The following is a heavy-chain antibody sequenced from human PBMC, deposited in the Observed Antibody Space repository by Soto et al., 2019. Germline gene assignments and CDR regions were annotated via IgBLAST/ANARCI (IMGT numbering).Heavy chain of an antibody. J-gene: IGHJ4*02. CDR3: AREMHLGSGWGDIDI. CDR1: GFTVSAKW. D-gene: IGHD6-19*01. V-gene: IGHV3-7*03. CDR2: INEDGSKK. Sequence: GGSLSLSCAVSGFTVSAKWMSWVRQAPGKGLEWLANINEDGSKKFYVDSVKGRFTISKDNAKNSLSLQLGSLRADDTAVYYCAREMHLGSGWGDIDIWGRGTMVTVSS.